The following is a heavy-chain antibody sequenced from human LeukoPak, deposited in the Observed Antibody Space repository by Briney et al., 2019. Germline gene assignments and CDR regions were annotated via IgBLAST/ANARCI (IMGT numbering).Heavy chain of an antibody. CDR2: IRYDGSNK. J-gene: IGHJ4*02. CDR1: RFTFSSYG. Sequence: GGSLRLSCAASRFTFSSYGMHWVRQAPGKGLEWVAFIRYDGSNKYYADSVKGRFTISRDNSKNTLYLQMNSLRAEDTAVYYCAKDDYYDSSGYLPYWGQGTLVTVSS. V-gene: IGHV3-30*02. CDR3: AKDDYYDSSGYLPY. D-gene: IGHD3-22*01.